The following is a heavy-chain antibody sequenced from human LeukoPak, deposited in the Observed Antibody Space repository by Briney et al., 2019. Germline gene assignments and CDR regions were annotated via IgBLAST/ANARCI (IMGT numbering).Heavy chain of an antibody. CDR2: INHSGST. CDR3: ARSRVVPAAILKSSFWFDP. V-gene: IGHV4-39*07. J-gene: IGHJ5*02. CDR1: GGSTSGGNYY. Sequence: PSETLSLTCIVSGGSTSGGNYYWGWIRRPPGKGLEWIGEINHSGSTNYNPSLKSRVTISVDTSKNQFSLKLSSVTAADTAVYYCARSRVVPAAILKSSFWFDPWGQGTLVTVSS. D-gene: IGHD2-2*02.